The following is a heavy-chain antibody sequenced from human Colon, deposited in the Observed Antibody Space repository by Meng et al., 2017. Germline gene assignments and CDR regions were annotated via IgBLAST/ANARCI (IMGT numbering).Heavy chain of an antibody. V-gene: IGHV4-61*08. CDR3: ARDYWGSLDF. D-gene: IGHD3-16*01. CDR1: VASVRSPDHQ. J-gene: IGHJ4*02. Sequence: QGPLKGQGPGLVRPPDTLSLICAASVASVRSPDHQWGWVRQPPGKGLEWIGYARIDYANTNYNPSLKSRVNVSLDTSKNQFSLNVRSVTAADTAVYYCARDYWGSLDFWGQGILVTVSS. CDR2: ARIDYANT.